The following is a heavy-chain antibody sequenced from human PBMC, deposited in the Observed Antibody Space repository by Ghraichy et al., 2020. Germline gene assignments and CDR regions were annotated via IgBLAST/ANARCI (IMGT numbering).Heavy chain of an antibody. V-gene: IGHV4-34*01. CDR3: ARGRSIVVVPAAHSGYNWFDP. D-gene: IGHD2-2*01. J-gene: IGHJ5*02. Sequence: SETLSLTCAVYGGSFSGYYWSWIRQPPGKGLEWIGEINHSGSTNYNPSLKSRVTISVDTSKNQFSLKLSSVTAADTAVYYCARGRSIVVVPAAHSGYNWFDPWGQGTLVTVSS. CDR2: INHSGST. CDR1: GGSFSGYY.